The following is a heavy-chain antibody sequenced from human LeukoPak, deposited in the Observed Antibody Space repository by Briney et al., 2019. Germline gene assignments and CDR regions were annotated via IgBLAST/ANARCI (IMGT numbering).Heavy chain of an antibody. CDR2: INWSGGIT. D-gene: IGHD5-12*01. J-gene: IGHJ4*02. V-gene: IGHV3-20*04. Sequence: GGSLRLSCAASGFIFDDYGMSWVRQAPGKGLEWVSSINWSGGITGYADSVKGRLTISRDKAKNSLYLQMSSLRAEDTALYYCARAARSSGYHFDYWGQGTLVTVSS. CDR1: GFIFDDYG. CDR3: ARAARSSGYHFDY.